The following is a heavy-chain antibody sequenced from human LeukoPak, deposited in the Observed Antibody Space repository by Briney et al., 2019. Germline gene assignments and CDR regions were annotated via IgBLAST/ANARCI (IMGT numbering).Heavy chain of an antibody. D-gene: IGHD4-11*01. Sequence: SETLSLTCTVSGGSISSGGYYWSWIRQHPGKGLEWIGYIYYSGSTYYNPSLKSRVTTSVDTSKDQFSLKLSSVTAADTAVYYCAGHPDYSNYGSPPYWGQGTLVTVSS. CDR3: AGHPDYSNYGSPPY. V-gene: IGHV4-31*03. CDR1: GGSISSGGYY. CDR2: IYYSGST. J-gene: IGHJ4*02.